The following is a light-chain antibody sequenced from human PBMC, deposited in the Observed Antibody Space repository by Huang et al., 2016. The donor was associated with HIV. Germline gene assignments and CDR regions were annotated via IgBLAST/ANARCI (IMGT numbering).Light chain of an antibody. CDR1: QSVKTN. Sequence: EVVMTQSPASLSVSPGDRATLSCWAGQSVKTNLAWYQQQPGQAPRPLIFGASTRATGVPARFSGSGSGTDFTLTISSLQSEDFAVYYCQQYNNWPLSFGGGTRVEIK. J-gene: IGKJ4*01. CDR2: GAS. V-gene: IGKV3-15*01. CDR3: QQYNNWPLS.